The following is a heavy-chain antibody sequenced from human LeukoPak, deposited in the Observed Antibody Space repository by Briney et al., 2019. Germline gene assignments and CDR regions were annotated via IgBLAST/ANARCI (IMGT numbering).Heavy chain of an antibody. CDR3: AKDSPYYYGSGSYARYFDY. CDR1: GFTFSSYA. Sequence: GGSLRLSCAASGFTFSSYAMSRVRQAPGKGLEWVSAISGSGGSTYYADSVKGRFTISRDNSKNTLYLQMNSLRAEDTAVYYCAKDSPYYYGSGSYARYFDYWGQGTLVTVSS. J-gene: IGHJ4*02. D-gene: IGHD3-10*01. V-gene: IGHV3-23*01. CDR2: ISGSGGST.